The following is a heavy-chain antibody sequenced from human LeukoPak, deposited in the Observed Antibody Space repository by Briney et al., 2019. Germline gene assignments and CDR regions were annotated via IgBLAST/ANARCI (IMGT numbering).Heavy chain of an antibody. CDR1: GFTFSSCI. D-gene: IGHD1-26*01. CDR2: ISSSSSYI. J-gene: IGHJ4*02. CDR3: ARALKVGATLDY. Sequence: GGALILSCAASGFTFSSCIMNWVRQAPGNGVERVSSISSSSSYIYYADSVKGRFTISRDNAKNSLYLQMNSLRAEDTAVYYCARALKVGATLDYWGQGTLVTVSS. V-gene: IGHV3-21*01.